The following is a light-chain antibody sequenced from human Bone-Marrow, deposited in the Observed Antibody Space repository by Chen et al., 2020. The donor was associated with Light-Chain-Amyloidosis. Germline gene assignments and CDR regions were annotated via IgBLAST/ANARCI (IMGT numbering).Light chain of an antibody. CDR2: EDD. Sequence: NFMLTQPHPVSESPGKTVIISCTRSSGSIATNYVQWYQQRPGSSPTTVIYEDDQRPSGVPDRCSGSIDRSSNSASLTISGLKNEDEADDCCQSYQGSSQGVFGGGTKLTVL. V-gene: IGLV6-57*01. CDR3: QSYQGSSQGV. CDR1: SGSIATNY. J-gene: IGLJ3*02.